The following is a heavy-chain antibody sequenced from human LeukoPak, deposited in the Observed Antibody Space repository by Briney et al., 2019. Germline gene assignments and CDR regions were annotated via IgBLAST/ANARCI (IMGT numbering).Heavy chain of an antibody. J-gene: IGHJ4*02. V-gene: IGHV3-23*01. D-gene: IGHD4-23*01. CDR2: ISSTGGST. Sequence: PGGSLRLSCAASGFSFSSYAMNWVRQAPGKGLEWVSTISSTGGSTYYADSVKGRFTISRDNSKNTLYLQMNSLRAEDTAVYYCARHVVTPGELDYWGQGTLVTVSS. CDR1: GFSFSSYA. CDR3: ARHVVTPGELDY.